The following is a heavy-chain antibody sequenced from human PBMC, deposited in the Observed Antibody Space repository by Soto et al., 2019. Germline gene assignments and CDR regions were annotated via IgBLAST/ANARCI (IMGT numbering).Heavy chain of an antibody. CDR1: GYIFTSFG. CDR3: ARDAVAGTSPPPHGFDS. Sequence: QVQLMQSGAEVKKPGASVKVSCKASGYIFTSFGVGWVRQAPGQGLEYMGWVSAYSGNTNYAEKLQGRVTMTTDTSTRTAYMEHRSLRSDDTALYYCARDAVAGTSPPPHGFDSWGQGTLVTVSS. J-gene: IGHJ5*02. CDR2: VSAYSGNT. V-gene: IGHV1-18*01. D-gene: IGHD6-19*01.